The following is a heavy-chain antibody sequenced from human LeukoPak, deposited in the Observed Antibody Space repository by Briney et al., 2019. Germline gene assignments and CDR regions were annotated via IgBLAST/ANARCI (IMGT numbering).Heavy chain of an antibody. D-gene: IGHD3-22*01. CDR2: FDPEDGET. Sequence: ASVKVSCKVSGYTLTELSMHWVRQAPGKGLEWMGGFDPEDGETIYAQKFQGRVTMTTDTSTSTAYMELRSLRSDDTAVYYCARVYYYYDSIELRSGFDYWGQGTLVTVSS. V-gene: IGHV1-24*01. J-gene: IGHJ4*02. CDR3: ARVYYYYDSIELRSGFDY. CDR1: GYTLTELS.